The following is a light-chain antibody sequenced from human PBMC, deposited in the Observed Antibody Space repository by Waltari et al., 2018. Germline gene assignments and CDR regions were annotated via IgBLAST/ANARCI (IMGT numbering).Light chain of an antibody. J-gene: IGKJ2*01. V-gene: IGKV3-11*01. Sequence: EIVLTQSPATLTLSPGDTATLSCRASQTVRTFFTWYQQKPGQAPRLLIFDASSRATGISPKFRGSGSGTDFTLTVNNLEPEDFAVYYCQQRSSWPYTFGQGTRLDIK. CDR1: QTVRTF. CDR2: DAS. CDR3: QQRSSWPYT.